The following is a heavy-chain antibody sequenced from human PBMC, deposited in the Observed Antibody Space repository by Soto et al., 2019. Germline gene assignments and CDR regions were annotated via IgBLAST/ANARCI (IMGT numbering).Heavy chain of an antibody. CDR3: ARLPAPSLVRGVIIANYFDY. CDR1: GGSIRGFY. Sequence: SETLSLTSPVSGGSIRGFYWNWIRQPPGKGLEWIGYIYYSGSTNYNPSLKSRVTISLDTSKNHFSLKLSSVTAADTAVYYCARLPAPSLVRGVIIANYFDYWGQGALVTVSS. J-gene: IGHJ4*02. V-gene: IGHV4-59*08. D-gene: IGHD3-10*01. CDR2: IYYSGST.